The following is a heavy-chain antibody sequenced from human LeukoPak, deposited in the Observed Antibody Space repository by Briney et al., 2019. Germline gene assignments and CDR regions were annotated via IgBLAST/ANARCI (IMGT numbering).Heavy chain of an antibody. CDR1: GFTSSNYP. V-gene: IGHV3-30-3*01. CDR3: ARAEHDSSGWYYFDH. CDR2: MLPDGRSK. D-gene: IGHD6-19*01. J-gene: IGHJ4*02. Sequence: GGSLRLSCAASGFTSSNYPMHWVRQAPGKGLEWVAVMLPDGRSKYYLNSVMGRFTISRDDSKDTLYLQMNSLRVKDTALYYCARAEHDSSGWYYFDHWGQGTLVTVSS.